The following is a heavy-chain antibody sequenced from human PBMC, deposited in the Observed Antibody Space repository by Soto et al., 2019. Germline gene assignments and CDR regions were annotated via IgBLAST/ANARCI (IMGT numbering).Heavy chain of an antibody. CDR3: AKDRSMDV. J-gene: IGHJ6*02. Sequence: GGSLRLSCAASGFTFSSYGMHWVRQAPGKGLEWVAVISYDGSNKYYADSVKGRFTISRDNSKNTLYLQMNSLRAEDTAVYYCAKDRSMDVWGQGTTVTVSS. CDR2: ISYDGSNK. V-gene: IGHV3-30*18. CDR1: GFTFSSYG.